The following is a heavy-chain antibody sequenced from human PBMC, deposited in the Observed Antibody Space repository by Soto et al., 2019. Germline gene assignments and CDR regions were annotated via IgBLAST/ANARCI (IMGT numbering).Heavy chain of an antibody. CDR1: GGSFSGYY. D-gene: IGHD4-17*01. V-gene: IGHV4-34*01. Sequence: SETLSLTCAVYGGSFSGYYWSWIRQPPGKGLEWIGEINHRGSTNYNPSLKSRVTISVDTSKNQFSLKLSSVTAADTAVYYCAISYMTTVTTFDYWGQGTLVTVSS. J-gene: IGHJ4*02. CDR3: AISYMTTVTTFDY. CDR2: INHRGST.